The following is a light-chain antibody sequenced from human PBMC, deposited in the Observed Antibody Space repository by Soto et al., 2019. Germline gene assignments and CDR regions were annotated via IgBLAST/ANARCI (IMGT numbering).Light chain of an antibody. CDR2: WAS. V-gene: IGKV4-1*01. Sequence: DIVMTQSPDSLAVSLGERATINCKSSQSVLYSSNNKNYLAWYQQRPGQPPKLLLYWASTRESGVPDRFSGSGSGTDFPLTTTSLQAEDVAVYYCQQYESTPPTFGQGTKLEIK. J-gene: IGKJ2*01. CDR1: QSVLYSSNNKNY. CDR3: QQYESTPPT.